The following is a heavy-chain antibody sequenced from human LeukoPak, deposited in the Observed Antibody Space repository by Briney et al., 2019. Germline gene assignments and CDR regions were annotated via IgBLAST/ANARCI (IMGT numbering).Heavy chain of an antibody. D-gene: IGHD5-18*01. Sequence: GGSLRLSCAASGFTFSSYSMNWVRQAPGKGLEWVSSISSSSSYIYYADSVKGRFTISRDNAKNSLYLQMNSLRAEDTAVYYCARADTAMVTVLTGPGYWGQGTLVTVSS. CDR2: ISSSSSYI. J-gene: IGHJ4*02. CDR1: GFTFSSYS. V-gene: IGHV3-21*01. CDR3: ARADTAMVTVLTGPGY.